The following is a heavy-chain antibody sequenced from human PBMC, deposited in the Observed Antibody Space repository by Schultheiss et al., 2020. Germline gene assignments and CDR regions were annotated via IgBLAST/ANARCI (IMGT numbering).Heavy chain of an antibody. D-gene: IGHD1-14*01. Sequence: SETLSLTCAVSGGSISSSNWWSWVRQPPGKGLEWIGEIYHSGSINYNPSLKSRVTISIDTSNNQFSLKLSSVTAADTAVYYCARGIRGFLDYWGQGTLVTVSS. CDR3: ARGIRGFLDY. V-gene: IGHV4-4*02. CDR2: IYHSGSI. CDR1: GGSISSSNW. J-gene: IGHJ4*02.